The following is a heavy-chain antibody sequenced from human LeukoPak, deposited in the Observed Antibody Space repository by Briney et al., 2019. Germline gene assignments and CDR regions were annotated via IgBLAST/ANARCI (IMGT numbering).Heavy chain of an antibody. D-gene: IGHD3-9*01. CDR1: GGSFSGYY. J-gene: IGHJ5*02. Sequence: SETLSLTCAVYGGSFSGYYWSWIRQPPGKGLEWLGEINHSGSTNYNPSLKSRVTISVDTSKNQFSLKLSSVTAADTAVYYCARSPLTGNYGDWFDPWGQGTLVIVSS. CDR2: INHSGST. V-gene: IGHV4-34*01. CDR3: ARSPLTGNYGDWFDP.